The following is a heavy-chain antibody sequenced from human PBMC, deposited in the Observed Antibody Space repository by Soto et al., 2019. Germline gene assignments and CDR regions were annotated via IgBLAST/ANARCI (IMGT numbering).Heavy chain of an antibody. CDR1: GGSISSSSYY. CDR3: ARASGYSNGWGNYYYYMDV. Sequence: SETLSLTCTVSGGSISSSSYYWGWIRQAPGKGLEWIGSIYYSGSTYYNPSLKSRVAISVDTSKNQFSLKLSSVTAADTAVYYCARASGYSNGWGNYYYYMDVWGKETTVTVS. V-gene: IGHV4-39*07. J-gene: IGHJ6*03. CDR2: IYYSGST. D-gene: IGHD6-19*01.